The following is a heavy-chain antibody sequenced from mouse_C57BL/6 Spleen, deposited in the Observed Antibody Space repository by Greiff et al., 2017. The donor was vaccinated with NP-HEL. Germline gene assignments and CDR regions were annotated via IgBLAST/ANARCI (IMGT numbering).Heavy chain of an antibody. V-gene: IGHV14-2*01. Sequence: VQLQQSGAELVKPGASVKLSCTASGFNIKDYYMHWVKQRTVQGLEWIGRIDPDDGEPKYAPKFQGKATITADTSSNTAYLQLSSLTAEDTAVDYCARVGGTVYYFDYGGKGTTLTVSS. D-gene: IGHD4-1*01. CDR2: IDPDDGEP. J-gene: IGHJ2*01. CDR1: GFNIKDYY. CDR3: ARVGGTVYYFDY.